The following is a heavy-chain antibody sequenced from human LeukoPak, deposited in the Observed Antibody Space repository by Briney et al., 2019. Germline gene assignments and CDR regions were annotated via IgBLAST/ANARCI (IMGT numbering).Heavy chain of an antibody. Sequence: PSETLSLTCTVSSYSISSGYYWGWIRQPPGKGLEWIGSIYHSGNTYYNTSLKSRVTISIDTSKNQFSLKVSSVTAADTAVYYCARDMMGHDDAFDIWGQGTRVTVSS. CDR3: ARDMMGHDDAFDI. CDR1: SYSISSGYY. J-gene: IGHJ3*02. D-gene: IGHD3-16*01. V-gene: IGHV4-38-2*02. CDR2: IYHSGNT.